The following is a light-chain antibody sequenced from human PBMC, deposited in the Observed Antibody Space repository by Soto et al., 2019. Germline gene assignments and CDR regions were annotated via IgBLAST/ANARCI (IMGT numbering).Light chain of an antibody. Sequence: EIVMTQSPATLSLSPGERATLSCRASQYVSTNLAWYQQKPGQAPRLLISDASTRATGIPARFSGSGSGTEFTLIISSLQSEDFAVYYCQQYNDWPLLTFGGGTKVEIK. CDR1: QYVSTN. CDR3: QQYNDWPLLT. CDR2: DAS. J-gene: IGKJ4*01. V-gene: IGKV3-15*01.